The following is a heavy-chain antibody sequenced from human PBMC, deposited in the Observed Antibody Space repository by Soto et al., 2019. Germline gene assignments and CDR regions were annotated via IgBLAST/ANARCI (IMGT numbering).Heavy chain of an antibody. Sequence: RICGQGAGDRCVDYCISWMRQMQRKGLEWMGRIDPSDSQTYYSPSFRGHVTISAAKSITTVFLQWSSLRASDTAMYYCARQIYDSDSGPNFHYYFDSWGQGTLVIFSS. CDR1: GDRCVDYC. V-gene: IGHV5-10-1*01. J-gene: IGHJ4*02. D-gene: IGHD2-15*01. CDR3: ARQIYDSDSGPNFHYYFDS. CDR2: IDPSDSQT.